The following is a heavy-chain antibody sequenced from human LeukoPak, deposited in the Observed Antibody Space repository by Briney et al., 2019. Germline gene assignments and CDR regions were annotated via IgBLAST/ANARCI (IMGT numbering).Heavy chain of an antibody. D-gene: IGHD2/OR15-2a*01. V-gene: IGHV4-4*09. CDR2: IYTSERT. Sequence: PSETLSLTCTVSVGSISTYYWSWIRQPPGKGLEWIGYIYTSERTNYNPSLKSRVTISVDTTKNHISLKLRSVPAADTAVYYCARSNIGGYYYYMDVWGKGTTVTVSS. J-gene: IGHJ6*03. CDR3: ARSNIGGYYYYMDV. CDR1: VGSISTYY.